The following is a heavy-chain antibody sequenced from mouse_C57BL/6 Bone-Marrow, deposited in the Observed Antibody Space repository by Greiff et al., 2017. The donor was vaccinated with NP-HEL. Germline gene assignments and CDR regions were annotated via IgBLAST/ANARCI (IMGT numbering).Heavy chain of an antibody. V-gene: IGHV1-26*01. J-gene: IGHJ2*01. CDR2: INPNNGGT. CDR3: ARGGYLYWFDY. D-gene: IGHD2-2*01. Sequence: VQLQQSGPELVKPGASVKISCKASGYTFTDYYMNWVKQSHGKSLEWIGDINPNNGGTSYNQKFKGKATLTVDKSSSTAYMELRSLPSEDSAVYYCARGGYLYWFDYWGQGTTLTVSS. CDR1: GYTFTDYY.